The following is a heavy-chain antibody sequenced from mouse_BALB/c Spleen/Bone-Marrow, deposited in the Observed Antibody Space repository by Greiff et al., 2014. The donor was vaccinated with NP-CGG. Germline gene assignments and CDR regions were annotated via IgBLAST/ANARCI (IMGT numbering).Heavy chain of an antibody. CDR3: ARSGERYGAMDY. Sequence: VQLQQSGGGLVKPGGSLKLSCAASGFTFSDFYMFWFRQTPEKRLEWVATISNGGTYAYYPDSAKGRFTISRDNAKNNLYLQMSSLKSEDTAMYYCARSGERYGAMDYWGQGTSVTVTS. D-gene: IGHD1-1*02. V-gene: IGHV5-4*02. CDR2: ISNGGTYA. CDR1: GFTFSDFY. J-gene: IGHJ4*01.